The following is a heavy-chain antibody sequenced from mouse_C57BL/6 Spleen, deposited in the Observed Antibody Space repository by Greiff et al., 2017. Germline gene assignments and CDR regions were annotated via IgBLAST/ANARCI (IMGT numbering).Heavy chain of an antibody. D-gene: IGHD1-1*01. V-gene: IGHV1-52*01. CDR3: ASGASITTVVEGYFDV. CDR1: GYTFTSYW. J-gene: IGHJ1*03. CDR2: IDPSDSET. Sequence: VQLQQPGAELVRPGSSVKLSCKASGYTFTSYWMHWVKQRPIQGLEWIGNIDPSDSETHYNQKFKDKATLAVDKSSSTAYMQLSSLTSEDSAVYDCASGASITTVVEGYFDVWGTGTTVTVSS.